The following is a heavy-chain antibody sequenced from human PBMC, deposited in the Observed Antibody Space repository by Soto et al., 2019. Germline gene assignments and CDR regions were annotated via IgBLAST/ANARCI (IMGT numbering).Heavy chain of an antibody. CDR1: GYTFTSYA. J-gene: IGHJ6*02. CDR2: INAGNGNT. CDR3: ARGLIVLNYYYGMDV. V-gene: IGHV1-3*01. D-gene: IGHD2-8*01. Sequence: ASVKVSCKASGYTFTSYAMHWVRQAPGQRLEWMGWINAGNGNTKYSQKLQGRVTITRDTSASTAYMELSSLRSEDTAVYYCARGLIVLNYYYGMDVWGQGTTVTVSS.